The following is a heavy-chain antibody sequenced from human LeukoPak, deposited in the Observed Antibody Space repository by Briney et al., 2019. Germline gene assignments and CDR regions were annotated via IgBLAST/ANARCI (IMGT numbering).Heavy chain of an antibody. V-gene: IGHV1-69*06. CDR1: GGTFSSYA. CDR2: IIPIFGAA. D-gene: IGHD4-23*01. J-gene: IGHJ4*02. CDR3: ARDPENGGDY. Sequence: SVKVSCKASGGTFSSYAISWVRQAPGQGLEWMGGIIPIFGAANYAQKFQGRVTITADKSTSTAYMELSSLRSEDTAVYYCARDPENGGDYWGQGTLVTVSS.